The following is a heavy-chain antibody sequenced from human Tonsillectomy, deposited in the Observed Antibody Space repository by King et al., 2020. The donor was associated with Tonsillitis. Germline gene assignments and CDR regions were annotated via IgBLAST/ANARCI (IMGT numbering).Heavy chain of an antibody. D-gene: IGHD6-13*01. Sequence: VQLVESGGGVVQPGRSLRLSCAASGFMFSSYGMHWVRQAPGKGLEWVALISYYGSNKYYADSVKGRFTISRDNSKNTLPLQMNSLRDDDTAAYYCVQDPAAGMPTEEGSWGEGTLVTVSS. CDR3: VQDPAAGMPTEEGS. V-gene: IGHV3-30*18. CDR2: ISYYGSNK. J-gene: IGHJ5*02. CDR1: GFMFSSYG.